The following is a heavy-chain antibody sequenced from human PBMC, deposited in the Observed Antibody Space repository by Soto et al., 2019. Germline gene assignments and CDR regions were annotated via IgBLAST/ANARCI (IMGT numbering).Heavy chain of an antibody. D-gene: IGHD3-3*01. J-gene: IGHJ4*02. CDR2: ISSSSSYI. CDR1: GFTFSSYS. V-gene: IGHV3-21*01. Sequence: GGSLRLSCAASGFTFSSYSMNWVRQAPGKGLEWVSSISSSSSYIYYADSVKGRFTISRDNAKNSLYLQMNSLRAEDTAVYYCARQGDYDFWSGYLWGQGTLVTVSS. CDR3: ARQGDYDFWSGYL.